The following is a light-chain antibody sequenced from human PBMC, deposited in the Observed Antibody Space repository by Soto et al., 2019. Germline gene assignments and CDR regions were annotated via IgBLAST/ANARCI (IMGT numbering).Light chain of an antibody. CDR3: QHFVGSPLT. V-gene: IGKV3-20*01. Sequence: EIVLTQSPGTLSLSPGESATLSCRASQSVSVSFLAWYQQKPGQAPRLLIYGASSRATDTPDRFSGSGSGTDFTLSISRLEPEDSAVYYCQHFVGSPLTFGGGTKVEIK. CDR1: QSVSVSF. CDR2: GAS. J-gene: IGKJ4*01.